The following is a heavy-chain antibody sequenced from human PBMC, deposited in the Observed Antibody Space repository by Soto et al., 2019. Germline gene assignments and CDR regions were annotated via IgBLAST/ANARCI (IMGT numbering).Heavy chain of an antibody. CDR2: VSHDGRNT. CDR1: GFTFSDYA. CDR3: AKGGQRLLVTSEVNY. J-gene: IGHJ4*02. V-gene: IGHV3-30*18. D-gene: IGHD6-19*01. Sequence: VQLVESGGGVVQPGRSLRLSCAASGFTFSDYAMHWVRQAPGKGLEWVAVVSHDGRNTHYADSVKGRFTISRDNSKNTVSPEMNSPRAEGTAAYYCAKGGQRLLVTSEVNYWGQGALVTVSS.